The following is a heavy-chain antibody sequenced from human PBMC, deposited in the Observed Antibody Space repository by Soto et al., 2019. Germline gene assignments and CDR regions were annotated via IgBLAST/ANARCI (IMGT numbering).Heavy chain of an antibody. Sequence: ASVKVSCKASGYTFTSYGISWVRQAPGQGLEWMGWISAYNGNTNYAQKLQGRVTMTTDTSTSTAYMELRSLRSDDTAVYYCARELYYYDSSGHTGDAFDIWGQGTMVTV. CDR1: GYTFTSYG. V-gene: IGHV1-18*04. D-gene: IGHD3-22*01. J-gene: IGHJ3*02. CDR2: ISAYNGNT. CDR3: ARELYYYDSSGHTGDAFDI.